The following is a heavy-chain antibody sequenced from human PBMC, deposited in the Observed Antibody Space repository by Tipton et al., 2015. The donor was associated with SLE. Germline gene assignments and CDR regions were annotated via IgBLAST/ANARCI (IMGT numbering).Heavy chain of an antibody. CDR2: INQNRGT. J-gene: IGHJ6*04. CDR1: GGSFSDYY. V-gene: IGHV4-34*01. CDR3: ARAEVGAAVDV. D-gene: IGHD1-26*01. Sequence: TLSLTCAVYGGSFSDYYWSWIRQPPGKGLEWIGEINQNRGTNYNPTLKSRVTISVDTSKNQFSLKLSSVTAADTAVYYCARAEVGAAVDVWGRGTTVTVSS.